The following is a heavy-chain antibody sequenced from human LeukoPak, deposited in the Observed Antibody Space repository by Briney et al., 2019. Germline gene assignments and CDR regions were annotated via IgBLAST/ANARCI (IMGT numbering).Heavy chain of an antibody. J-gene: IGHJ1*01. CDR3: AKGRGGVIWQRLVN. CDR1: RFTFYDYA. V-gene: IGHV3-9*01. Sequence: PAGYLRRYAAASRFTFYDYAMHWLRPAPGLDLEWISIISLNIASIAYTVSVKGPFTISRANTKNSLYLTMNSLRAEDTALCYCAKGRGGVIWQRLVNWGQGTLVTVSS. D-gene: IGHD3-16*02. CDR2: ISLNIASI.